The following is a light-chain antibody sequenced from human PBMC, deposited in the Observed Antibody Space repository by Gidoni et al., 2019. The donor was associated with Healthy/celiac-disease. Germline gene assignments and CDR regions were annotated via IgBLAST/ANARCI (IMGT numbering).Light chain of an antibody. Sequence: DIQMTQSPSSLSASVGDRVTITCRASQSISIYLNWYQQKPGKAPKLLIYAASSLQSGVPSRFSGSGSGTDFTLTISSLQPEDFATYYCQQSYSTPPYTFXQXTKLEIK. CDR2: AAS. CDR1: QSISIY. V-gene: IGKV1-39*01. J-gene: IGKJ2*01. CDR3: QQSYSTPPYT.